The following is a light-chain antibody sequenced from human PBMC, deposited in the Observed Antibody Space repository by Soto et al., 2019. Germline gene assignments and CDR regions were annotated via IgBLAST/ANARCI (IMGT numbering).Light chain of an antibody. CDR2: EVI. CDR3: CSYIRSSTLL. CDR1: SSDVGRYNY. J-gene: IGLJ2*01. V-gene: IGLV2-14*01. Sequence: QSALTQPASVSGSPGQSITVSCTGTSSDVGRYNYVSWYQQHPGRSPRLIIYEVINRPAGVSNRFSGSKSGNTALLTISGLQAADEAEYYCCSYIRSSTLLFGGGTKLTVL.